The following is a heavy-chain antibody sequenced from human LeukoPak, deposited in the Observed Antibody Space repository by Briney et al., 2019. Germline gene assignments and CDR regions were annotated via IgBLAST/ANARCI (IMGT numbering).Heavy chain of an antibody. CDR2: TYYRSKWYN. D-gene: IGHD6-19*01. CDR3: ARGGYSSGPQGFDY. Sequence: SQTLSLTCAISGDSVSSNSAAWNWIRQSPSRGLKWLGRTYYRSKWYNDYAVSVKSRITINPDTSKNQFSLQLNPVTPEDTAVYYCARGGYSSGPQGFDYWGQGTLVTVSS. CDR1: GDSVSSNSAA. V-gene: IGHV6-1*01. J-gene: IGHJ4*02.